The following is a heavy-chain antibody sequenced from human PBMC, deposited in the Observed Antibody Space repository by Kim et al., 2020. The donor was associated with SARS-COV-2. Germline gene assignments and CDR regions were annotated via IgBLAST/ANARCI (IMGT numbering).Heavy chain of an antibody. CDR2: INHSGST. CDR3: ARDGGFWSGYNDY. Sequence: SETLSLTCAVYGGSFSGYYWSWIRQPPGKGLEWIGEINHSGSTNYNPSLKSRVTISVDTSKNQFSLKLSSVTAADTAVYYCARDGGFWSGYNDYWGQGTLVTVSS. V-gene: IGHV4-34*01. CDR1: GGSFSGYY. J-gene: IGHJ4*02. D-gene: IGHD3-3*01.